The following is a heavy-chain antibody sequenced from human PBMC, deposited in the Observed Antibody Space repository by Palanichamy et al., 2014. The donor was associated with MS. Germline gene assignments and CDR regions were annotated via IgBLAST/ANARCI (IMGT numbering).Heavy chain of an antibody. D-gene: IGHD6-6*01. CDR3: ARAMEYTSSSGFDY. CDR2: TYQRSKWFN. V-gene: IGHV6-1*01. CDR1: GDSVSGNNAA. Sequence: QVQLQQSGPGLVKPSQTLSLTCAISGDSVSGNNAAWNWVRQSPSRGLEWLGRTYQRSKWFNDYAVSVKSRISINPGTSKNQFSLQLNSVTPEDTAVYYCARAMEYTSSSGFDYWGQGSLVTVSS. J-gene: IGHJ4*02.